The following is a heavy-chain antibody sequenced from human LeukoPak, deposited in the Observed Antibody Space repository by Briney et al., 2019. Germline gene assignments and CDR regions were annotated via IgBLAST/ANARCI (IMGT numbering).Heavy chain of an antibody. D-gene: IGHD3-22*01. CDR3: ARGYDSSGYYYLDAFDI. Sequence: GASVKVSCKASGYTFTSYDINWVRQATGQGLEWMGWMNPNSGNTGYAQKFQGRVTMTRNTSISTDYMELSSLRSEDTAVYYCARGYDSSGYYYLDAFDIWGQGTMVTVSS. V-gene: IGHV1-8*01. CDR2: MNPNSGNT. CDR1: GYTFTSYD. J-gene: IGHJ3*02.